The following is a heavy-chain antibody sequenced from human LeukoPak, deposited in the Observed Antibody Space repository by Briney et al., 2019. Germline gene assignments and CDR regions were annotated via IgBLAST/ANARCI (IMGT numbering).Heavy chain of an antibody. CDR3: ARGPLGAPAGTWFDP. J-gene: IGHJ5*02. CDR2: IYFTGST. CDR1: DVSISGYY. Sequence: SETLSLTCSVADVSISGYYWSWIRQPPGKRLEWIGYIYFTGSTNYNPSLKSRVTISLDTPKSQFSLKLSSVTAADTAVYYCARGPLGAPAGTWFDPWGQGTLVTVSS. D-gene: IGHD1-26*01. V-gene: IGHV4-59*01.